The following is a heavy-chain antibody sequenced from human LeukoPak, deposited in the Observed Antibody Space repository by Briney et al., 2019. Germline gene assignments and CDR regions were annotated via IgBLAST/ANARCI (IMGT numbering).Heavy chain of an antibody. CDR3: ASPGSSGWYGKFDY. CDR2: ISSSSSYI. CDR1: GFTFSSYG. D-gene: IGHD6-19*01. V-gene: IGHV3-21*01. J-gene: IGHJ4*02. Sequence: GGSLRLSCAASGFTFSSYGMTWVRQAPGKGLEWVSSISSSSSYIYYADSVKGRFTISRDNAKNSLYLQMNSLRAEDTAVYYCASPGSSGWYGKFDYWGQGTLVTVSS.